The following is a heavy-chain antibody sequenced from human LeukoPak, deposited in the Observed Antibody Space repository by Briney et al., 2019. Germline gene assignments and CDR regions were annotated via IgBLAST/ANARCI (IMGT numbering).Heavy chain of an antibody. J-gene: IGHJ3*02. CDR2: IFHIGNT. CDR3: AREASGGYDILNGYFNSGFDI. D-gene: IGHD3-9*01. CDR1: GVSITTINC. Sequence: SRTLSPTSAVSGVSITTINCWSWVRHPPGKGLGWIGEIFHIGNTNYNPPLKSRVTISVDKSKHQFSLTLSSVTAADTAVYYCAREASGGYDILNGYFNSGFDIWGQGTTVTASS. V-gene: IGHV4-4*02.